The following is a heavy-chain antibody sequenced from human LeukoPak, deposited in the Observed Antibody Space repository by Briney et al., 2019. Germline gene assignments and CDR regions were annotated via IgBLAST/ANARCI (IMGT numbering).Heavy chain of an antibody. J-gene: IGHJ4*02. CDR3: ARTFDY. CDR1: GFTFSSFE. CDR2: ISSSGDSK. V-gene: IGHV3-48*03. Sequence: QPGGSLRLSCVASGFTFSSFEVNWVRQAPGKGLEWVSYISSSGDSKYYADSVKGRFIISRDNAKNSLYLQMNGLRAEDTAVYYCARTFDYWGQGTLVTVSS.